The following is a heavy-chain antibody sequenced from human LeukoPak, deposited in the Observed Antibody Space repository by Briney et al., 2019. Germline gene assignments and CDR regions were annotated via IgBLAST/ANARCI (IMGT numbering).Heavy chain of an antibody. CDR1: GDSFSSVTDY. CDR2: IYHSGST. Sequence: SETLSLTCTVSGDSFSSVTDYWAWIRQPPGKGLEWIASIYHSGSTYYNPSLKSRVTISVDTSKNQFSLKLSSVTAADTAVYYCARVGGRGPDYWGQGTLVTVSS. J-gene: IGHJ4*02. CDR3: ARVGGRGPDY. V-gene: IGHV4-39*07. D-gene: IGHD3-10*01.